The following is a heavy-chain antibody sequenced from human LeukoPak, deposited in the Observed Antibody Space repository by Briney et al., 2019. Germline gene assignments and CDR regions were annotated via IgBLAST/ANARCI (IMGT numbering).Heavy chain of an antibody. CDR1: GFTFSSYS. D-gene: IGHD6-19*01. CDR2: ISSSSSYI. V-gene: IGHV3-21*01. Sequence: GGSLRLSCAASGFTFSSYSMNWVRQAPGKGLEWVSSISSSSSYIYYADSVKGRFTISRDNAKNSLYLQMNSLRAEDTAVYYCAKDQGPEQWLDGMDVWGQGTTVTVSS. CDR3: AKDQGPEQWLDGMDV. J-gene: IGHJ6*02.